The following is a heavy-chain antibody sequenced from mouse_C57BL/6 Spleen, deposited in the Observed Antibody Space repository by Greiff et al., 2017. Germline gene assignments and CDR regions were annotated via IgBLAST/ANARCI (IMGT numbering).Heavy chain of an antibody. CDR3: ARGGTVVATPYAMDD. Sequence: QVQLQQPGAELVRPGSSVKLSCKASGYTFTSYWMHWVKQRPIQGLEWIGNIDPSDSETHYNQKFKDKATLTVDKSSSTAYMQLSSLTSEDSAVYYCARGGTVVATPYAMDDWGQGTSVTVSS. J-gene: IGHJ4*01. CDR2: IDPSDSET. CDR1: GYTFTSYW. D-gene: IGHD1-1*01. V-gene: IGHV1-52*01.